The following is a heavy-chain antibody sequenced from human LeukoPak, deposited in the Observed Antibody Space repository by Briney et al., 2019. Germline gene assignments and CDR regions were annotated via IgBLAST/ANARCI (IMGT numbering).Heavy chain of an antibody. CDR1: GFTFSNAW. V-gene: IGHV3-15*01. CDR3: TTAPPNWNYGDY. J-gene: IGHJ4*02. Sequence: GGSLRLSCAASGFTFSNAWMSWVRQAPGMGLEWVGRIKSKTDGGTTDYAAPVKGRFTISRDDSKNTLYLQMNSLKTEDTAVYYCTTAPPNWNYGDYWGQGTLVTVSS. D-gene: IGHD1-7*01. CDR2: IKSKTDGGTT.